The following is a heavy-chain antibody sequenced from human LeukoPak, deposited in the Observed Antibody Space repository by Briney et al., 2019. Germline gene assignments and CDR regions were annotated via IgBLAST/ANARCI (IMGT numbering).Heavy chain of an antibody. J-gene: IGHJ4*02. CDR1: GFTFSSYA. CDR3: AKKGFGGSGSYYRLVDY. Sequence: GRSLRLSCAASGFTFSSYAMSWVRQAPGKGLEWVSAISGSGGSTYYADSVKGRFTISRDNSKNTLYLQMNSLRAEDTAVYYCAKKGFGGSGSYYRLVDYWGQGTLVTVSS. D-gene: IGHD3-10*01. CDR2: ISGSGGST. V-gene: IGHV3-23*01.